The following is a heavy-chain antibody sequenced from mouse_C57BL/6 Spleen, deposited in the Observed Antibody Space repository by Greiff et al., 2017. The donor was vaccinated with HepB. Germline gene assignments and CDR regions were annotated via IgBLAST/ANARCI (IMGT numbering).Heavy chain of an antibody. V-gene: IGHV1-61*01. CDR2: IYPSDSET. J-gene: IGHJ1*03. CDR1: GYTFTSYW. D-gene: IGHD4-1*01. Sequence: VQLQQPGAELVRPGSSVKLSCKASGYTFTSYWMDWVKQRPGQGLEWIGNIYPSDSETHYNQKFKDKATLTVDKSSSTAYMQLSSLTSEDSAVYYCARRLNWDDDWYFDVWGTGTTVTVSS. CDR3: ARRLNWDDDWYFDV.